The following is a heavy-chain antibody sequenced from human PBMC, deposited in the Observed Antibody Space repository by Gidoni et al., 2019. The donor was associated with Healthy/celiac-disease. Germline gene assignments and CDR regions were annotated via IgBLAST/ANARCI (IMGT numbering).Heavy chain of an antibody. V-gene: IGHV3-30-3*01. CDR3: ARDLILDRIFYYYGMDV. CDR2: ISYDGSNK. J-gene: IGHJ6*02. D-gene: IGHD3-3*01. Sequence: QVQLVESGGGVVQPGRSLRLSFAASGFPFSSYAMHWVRQAPGKGLEWVAVISYDGSNKYYADSVKGRFTISRDNSKNTLYLQMNSLRAEDTAVYYCARDLILDRIFYYYGMDVWGQGTTVTVSS. CDR1: GFPFSSYA.